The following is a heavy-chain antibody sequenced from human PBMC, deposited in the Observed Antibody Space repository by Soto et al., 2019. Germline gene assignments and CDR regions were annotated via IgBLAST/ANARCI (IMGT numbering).Heavy chain of an antibody. D-gene: IGHD3-10*01. Sequence: PSETLSLTCTVSGGSSSSTTYYWGWIRQSPGKGLEWIGNIYSGGSTYYNPSLKSRVTISVDTSKNQFSLKLSSVTAADTAVYYCARVTDGWIGESFDYWGQGTLVTVSS. CDR3: ARVTDGWIGESFDY. V-gene: IGHV4-39*07. CDR2: IYSGGST. J-gene: IGHJ4*02. CDR1: GGSSSSTTYY.